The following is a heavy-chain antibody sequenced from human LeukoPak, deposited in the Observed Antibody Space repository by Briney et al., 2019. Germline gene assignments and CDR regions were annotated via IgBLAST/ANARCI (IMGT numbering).Heavy chain of an antibody. Sequence: ASVKVSFKASGYTFRSCGISWVRQAPGQGLEWMAWISAYDGNTYYAQKVQDRVTMTTDTVTSTAYMELRSLRSDDTAVYYCVRDFHYAPDFWGQGTLVTVSS. CDR2: ISAYDGNT. D-gene: IGHD4-17*01. J-gene: IGHJ4*02. CDR1: GYTFRSCG. CDR3: VRDFHYAPDF. V-gene: IGHV1-18*01.